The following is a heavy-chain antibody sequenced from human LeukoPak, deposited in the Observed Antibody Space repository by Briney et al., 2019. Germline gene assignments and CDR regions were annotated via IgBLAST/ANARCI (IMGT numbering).Heavy chain of an antibody. Sequence: SETLSLTCTVSGGSIRSYYWSWIRQPPGKGLEWIGYIYYSGNTNYNPSLKSRVTISVDTSKNQFSLKLNSVTAADTAVYYCARVRYCSTNRCYDREFDNWGQGTLVTVSS. CDR2: IYYSGNT. V-gene: IGHV4-59*01. CDR1: GGSIRSYY. D-gene: IGHD2-2*01. CDR3: ARVRYCSTNRCYDREFDN. J-gene: IGHJ4*02.